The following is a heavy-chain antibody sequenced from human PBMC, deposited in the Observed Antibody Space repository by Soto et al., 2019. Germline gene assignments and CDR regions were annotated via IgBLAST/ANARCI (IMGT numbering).Heavy chain of an antibody. CDR2: IYHSGNT. D-gene: IGHD2-15*01. CDR3: ARAVRGDGTGGSCYSRLDGMDV. V-gene: IGHV4-4*02. Sequence: QVQLQESGPGLVKPSGTLSLTCAVSGGSISSTNWWSWVRQPPGKGLEWIGQIYHSGNTNYTPSQXRXXTKLIDKPTTQXSXQXXSVPLVDTAVYYCARAVRGDGTGGSCYSRLDGMDVWGQGTTVTVSS. J-gene: IGHJ6*02. CDR1: GGSISSTNW.